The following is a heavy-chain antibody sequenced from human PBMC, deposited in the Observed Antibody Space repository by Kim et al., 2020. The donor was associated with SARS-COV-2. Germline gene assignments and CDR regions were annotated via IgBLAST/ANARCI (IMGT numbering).Heavy chain of an antibody. Sequence: EPVKGRLTISRDNSKNTLFLQVNSLRAEDTAIYYCAKDRYSSGPRGGSDYWGQGTLVTVSS. CDR3: AKDRYSSGPRGGSDY. D-gene: IGHD3-10*01. V-gene: IGHV3-23*01. J-gene: IGHJ4*02.